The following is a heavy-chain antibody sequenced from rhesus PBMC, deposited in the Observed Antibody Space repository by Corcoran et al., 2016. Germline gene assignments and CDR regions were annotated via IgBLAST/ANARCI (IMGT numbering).Heavy chain of an antibody. CDR1: GASISGDW. CDR2: IDGKSGRT. Sequence: QVQLQESGPGLVKPSETLSLICTVSGASISGDWWSWIRQPPGRGLEWIGEIDGKSGRTNFIPSLKSRITISRDASKNQFSLKLTSVTAADTAVHYCTRESQRLLDYWGQGVLVTVSS. CDR3: TRESQRLLDY. J-gene: IGHJ4*01. V-gene: IGHV4-80*01. D-gene: IGHD3S6*01.